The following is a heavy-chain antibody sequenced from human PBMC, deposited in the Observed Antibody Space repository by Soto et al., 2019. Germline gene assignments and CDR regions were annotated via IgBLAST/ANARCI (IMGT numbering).Heavy chain of an antibody. D-gene: IGHD6-19*01. CDR3: ARMPIRSGWEGFDY. J-gene: IGHJ4*02. V-gene: IGHV2-26*01. Sequence: QVTLKASGPALLKPTETLTLTCTVSGFSLSIAGMGVTWVRQPPGKALEWLAHIFSNDEKSYNTSLKSSLTISKDSSRGQVVLTITNMDPLDTATYYCARMPIRSGWEGFDYWGQGTLVTVAS. CDR2: IFSNDEK. CDR1: GFSLSIAGMG.